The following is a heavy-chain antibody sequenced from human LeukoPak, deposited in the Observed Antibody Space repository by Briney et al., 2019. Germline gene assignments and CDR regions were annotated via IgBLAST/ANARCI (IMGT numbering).Heavy chain of an antibody. CDR2: ISSSSSYI. V-gene: IGHV3-21*04. J-gene: IGHJ4*02. CDR3: ARITDYGDYGPFDY. CDR1: GFTFSSYS. D-gene: IGHD4-17*01. Sequence: GGSLRLSCAASGFTFSSYSMNWVRQAPGKGLEWVSSISSSSSYIYYADSVKGRFTISRDNAKNSLYLQMNSLRAEDTALYYCARITDYGDYGPFDYWGQGTLVTVSS.